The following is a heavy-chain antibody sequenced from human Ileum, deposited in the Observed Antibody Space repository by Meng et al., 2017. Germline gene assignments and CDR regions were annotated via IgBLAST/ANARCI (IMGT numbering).Heavy chain of an antibody. V-gene: IGHV1-2*02. Sequence: QVSWVQFGVEVRKPVASVKVSCKTSGYTFSRNYIHWVRQATGQGLEWMGIINPNGGGTNYAQKFQGRVTMTRDTSISTAYMELSSLRSDDAAVYYCARDVRRGSTSYHDYWGQGTLVTVSS. J-gene: IGHJ4*02. D-gene: IGHD2-2*01. CDR1: GYTFSRNY. CDR2: INPNGGGT. CDR3: ARDVRRGSTSYHDY.